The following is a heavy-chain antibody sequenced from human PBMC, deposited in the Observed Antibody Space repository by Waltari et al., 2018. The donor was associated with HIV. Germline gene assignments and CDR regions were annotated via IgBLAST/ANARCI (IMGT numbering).Heavy chain of an antibody. J-gene: IGHJ4*02. V-gene: IGHV4-4*07. D-gene: IGHD6-25*01. CDR2: IYSSGST. CDR3: ARFKAATGNDY. CDR1: GGSVSTYY. Sequence: QVQLQESGPGLVKPSETLSLTCTVAGGSVSTYYWHWIRQPAGKELEWIGRIYSSGSTNSNHSLKSRLSMSVDMSKNQFSLSLSSVTAADTAMYYCARFKAATGNDYWGQGTLVTVSS.